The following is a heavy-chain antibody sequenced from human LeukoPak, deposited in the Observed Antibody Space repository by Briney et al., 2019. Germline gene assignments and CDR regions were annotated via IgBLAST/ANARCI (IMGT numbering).Heavy chain of an antibody. D-gene: IGHD4-17*01. CDR3: ARDPATVTIDYYYYGMDV. Sequence: EASVKVSCKASGYTFTSYGISWVRQAPGQGLEWMGWISAYNGNTNYAQKLQGRVTMTTDTSTSTAYMELRSLRSDDTAVYYCARDPATVTIDYYYYGMDVWGKGTTVTVSS. V-gene: IGHV1-18*01. CDR1: GYTFTSYG. J-gene: IGHJ6*04. CDR2: ISAYNGNT.